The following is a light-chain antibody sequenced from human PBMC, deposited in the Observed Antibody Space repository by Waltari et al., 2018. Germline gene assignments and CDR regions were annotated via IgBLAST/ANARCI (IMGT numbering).Light chain of an antibody. CDR1: RTDVGGSYD. V-gene: IGLV2-14*01. J-gene: IGLJ2*01. CDR2: DVS. CDR3: SSYASSSSVV. Sequence: QSALTQPASVSGSPGQSITISCTGIRTDVGGSYDVSWYQQHPGKAPKLLIYDVSNRPSGVSDRFSGSKSANTASLTISGLQAEDEANYYCSSYASSSSVVFGGGTKLTVL.